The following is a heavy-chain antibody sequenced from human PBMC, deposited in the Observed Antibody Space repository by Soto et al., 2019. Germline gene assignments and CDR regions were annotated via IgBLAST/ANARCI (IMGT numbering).Heavy chain of an antibody. CDR2: IYHSGST. CDR3: AAGGGLPRYY. CDR1: GGSISSGGYS. J-gene: IGHJ4*02. D-gene: IGHD5-12*01. Sequence: QLQLQESGSGLVKPSQTLSLTCAVSGGSISSGGYSWSWIRQPPGKGLEWIGYIYHSGSTYYNPSLKGRVTIPVDRSRNQFSLKLSSVTAADTAVYYCAAGGGLPRYYWGQGTLVTVSS. V-gene: IGHV4-30-2*01.